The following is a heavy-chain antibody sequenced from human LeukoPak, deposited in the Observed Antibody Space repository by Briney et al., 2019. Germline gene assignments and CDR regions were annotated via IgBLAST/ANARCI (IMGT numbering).Heavy chain of an antibody. D-gene: IGHD5-12*01. Sequence: GASVKVSCKASGYTFSSYDISWVRQAPGQGLEWMGWISAYNGNTNYAQKLQGRVTMTTDTSTSTAYMELRSLRSDDTAVYYCARDVPTPVGSGYEDYWGQGTLVTVSS. CDR1: GYTFSSYD. V-gene: IGHV1-18*01. CDR2: ISAYNGNT. CDR3: ARDVPTPVGSGYEDY. J-gene: IGHJ4*02.